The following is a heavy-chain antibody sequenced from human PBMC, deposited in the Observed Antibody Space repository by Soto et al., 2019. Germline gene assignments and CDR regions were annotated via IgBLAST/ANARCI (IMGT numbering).Heavy chain of an antibody. V-gene: IGHV4-39*01. Sequence: PSETLSLTCTVSGGSISSRTYDWGWIRQPPGKGLEWIGSMYYSGSTYYNPSLKSRVTISVDTSKNQFSLKLSSVTAADTAVYYCARTRDFWSGYYPLDYWGQGTLVTVSS. CDR3: ARTRDFWSGYYPLDY. CDR1: GGSISSRTYD. J-gene: IGHJ4*02. CDR2: MYYSGST. D-gene: IGHD3-3*01.